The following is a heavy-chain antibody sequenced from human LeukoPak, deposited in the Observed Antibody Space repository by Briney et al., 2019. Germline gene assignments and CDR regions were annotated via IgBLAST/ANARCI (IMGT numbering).Heavy chain of an antibody. Sequence: SETLSLTCTVSGGSISGTSYYWAWIRQPPGKGLEWIGRVYYSGTTYYNPSLKSRVTISMDTSKNQFSLELHSVTAADTAMYYCARDNPQELVSYFDYWGQGTLVTVSS. J-gene: IGHJ4*02. CDR3: ARDNPQELVSYFDY. D-gene: IGHD1-7*01. CDR2: VYYSGTT. CDR1: GGSISGTSYY. V-gene: IGHV4-39*07.